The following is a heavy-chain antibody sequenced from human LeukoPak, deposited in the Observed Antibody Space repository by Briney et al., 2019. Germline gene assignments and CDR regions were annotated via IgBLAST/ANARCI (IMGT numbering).Heavy chain of an antibody. J-gene: IGHJ4*02. Sequence: SETLSLTCTVSGGSISSSSYYWGWIRQPPGKGLEWIGSIYYSGSTYYNPSLKSRVTISVDTSKNQFSLKLSSVTAADTAVYYCARHFRRLYYFDYWGQGTLVTVSS. V-gene: IGHV4-39*01. CDR3: ARHFRRLYYFDY. CDR2: IYYSGST. D-gene: IGHD3-10*01. CDR1: GGSISSSSYY.